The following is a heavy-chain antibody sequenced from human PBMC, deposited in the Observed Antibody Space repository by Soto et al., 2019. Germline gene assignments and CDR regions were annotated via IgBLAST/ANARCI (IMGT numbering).Heavy chain of an antibody. V-gene: IGHV3-74*01. J-gene: IGHJ4*02. CDR3: ATGGYSYGWGY. Sequence: EVQLVESGGGLVQPGGSLRLSCVGSGFTFSSYWMHWVHQAPGKGPVWVSRINPAGSASSYADFVKGRVIVSRDNAKNTLYLEMNSVSAEDTAVYYCATGGYSYGWGYWGQGTLVTVSS. CDR1: GFTFSSYW. D-gene: IGHD5-18*01. CDR2: INPAGSAS.